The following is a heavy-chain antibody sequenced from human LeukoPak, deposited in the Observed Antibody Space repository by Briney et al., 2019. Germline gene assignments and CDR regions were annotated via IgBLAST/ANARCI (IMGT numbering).Heavy chain of an antibody. CDR3: ARDRSSGWYLDY. CDR2: IYYTGST. Sequence: PSETLSPTCTVSGVSITSFFWTWIRQSPGKGLEWIGYIYYTGSTNYNPSLKSRITMSIDTSKNQFSLNLSSVTTTDTAVYYCARDRSSGWYLDYWGQGTLVTVSS. J-gene: IGHJ4*02. CDR1: GVSITSFF. V-gene: IGHV4-59*01. D-gene: IGHD6-19*01.